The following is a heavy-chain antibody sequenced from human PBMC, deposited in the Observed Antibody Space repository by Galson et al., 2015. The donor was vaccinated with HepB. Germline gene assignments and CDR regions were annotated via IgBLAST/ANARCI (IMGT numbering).Heavy chain of an antibody. CDR2: THKSGGT. Sequence: SETLSLTCGVYGGSFSGYYWSWIRQPPGRGLEWIGETHKSGGTNYNPSLKSRVTISLDSSKNQFSLKLSSVTAADTAVYYCARGVPKGWFDPWGQGTLVTVSS. CDR3: ARGVPKGWFDP. D-gene: IGHD4/OR15-4a*01. CDR1: GGSFSGYY. V-gene: IGHV4-34*01. J-gene: IGHJ5*02.